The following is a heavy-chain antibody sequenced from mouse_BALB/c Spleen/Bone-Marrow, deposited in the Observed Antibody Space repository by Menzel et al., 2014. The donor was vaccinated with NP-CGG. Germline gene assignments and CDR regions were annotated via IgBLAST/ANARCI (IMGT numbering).Heavy chain of an antibody. V-gene: IGHV7-3*02. CDR2: IRNRANGYTT. CDR3: ARDMGGLLFDS. Sequence: EVKVVDSGGGLVQPGGSLRLSRATSGFTFTDYYMNWVRQPPGKALEWLAFIRNRANGYTTEYSASVKGRFTISRDNSQSILYLQMNTLRAEDSATYYCARDMGGLLFDSWGQGTTLTVSS. J-gene: IGHJ2*01. CDR1: GFTFTDYY. D-gene: IGHD1-1*01.